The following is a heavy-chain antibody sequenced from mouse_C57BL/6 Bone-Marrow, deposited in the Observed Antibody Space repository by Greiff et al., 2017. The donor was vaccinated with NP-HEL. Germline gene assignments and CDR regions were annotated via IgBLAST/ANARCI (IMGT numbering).Heavy chain of an antibody. V-gene: IGHV1-85*01. J-gene: IGHJ4*01. CDR2: IYPRDGST. D-gene: IGHD1-1*01. CDR3: ARRGNNYYGSSYDAMDY. Sequence: VQLQQSGPELVKPGASVKLSCKASGYTFTSYDINWVKQRPGQGLEWIGWIYPRDGSTKYNEKFKGKATLTVVTSSSTAYMELHSLTSEDSAVYFCARRGNNYYGSSYDAMDYWGQGTSVTVSS. CDR1: GYTFTSYD.